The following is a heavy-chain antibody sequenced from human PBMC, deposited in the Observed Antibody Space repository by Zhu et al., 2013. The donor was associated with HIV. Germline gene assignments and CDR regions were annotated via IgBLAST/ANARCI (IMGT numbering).Heavy chain of an antibody. D-gene: IGHD3-3*01. V-gene: IGHV1-2*02. CDR2: INPNSGGT. CDR3: AGPLNDFWSGLGY. Sequence: QVQLVQSGAEVKKPGASVKVSCKGSGYSFTSYYMHWVRQAPGQGLEWMGWINPNSGGTNYPQKFHGRVTMTRDTSISTAYLEVSRLRSDDTAVYYCAGPLNDFWSGLGYWGQGTLVTVSS. J-gene: IGHJ4*02. CDR1: GYSFTSYY.